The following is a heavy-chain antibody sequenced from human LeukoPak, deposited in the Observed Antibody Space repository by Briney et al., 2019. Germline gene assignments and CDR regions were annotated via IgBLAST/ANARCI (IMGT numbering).Heavy chain of an antibody. CDR1: GYSFISNW. V-gene: IGHV5-51*01. CDR2: IYPGESDT. CDR3: AKFHYYYGSGIFDAFDI. Sequence: GESLKISCKGSGYSFISNWIGWVRQMPGKSLERMWIIYPGESDTRYSPSFQGQVTISADKTISTAYLQWSSLRASDTAMYYCAKFHYYYGSGIFDAFDIWGQGTMVTVSS. J-gene: IGHJ3*02. D-gene: IGHD3-10*01.